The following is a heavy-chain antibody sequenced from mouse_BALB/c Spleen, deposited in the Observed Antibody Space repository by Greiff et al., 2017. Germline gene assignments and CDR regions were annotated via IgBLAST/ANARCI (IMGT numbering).Heavy chain of an antibody. V-gene: IGHV2-9*02. CDR2: IWAGGST. CDR1: GFSLTSYG. D-gene: IGHD2-3*01. CDR3: ARDSYDWFAY. J-gene: IGHJ3*01. Sequence: VHLVESGPGLVAPSQSLSITCTVSGFSLTSYGVHWVRQPPGKGLEWLGVIWAGGSTNYNSALMSRLSISKDNSKSQVFLKMNSLQTDDTAMYYCARDSYDWFAYWGQGTLVTVSA.